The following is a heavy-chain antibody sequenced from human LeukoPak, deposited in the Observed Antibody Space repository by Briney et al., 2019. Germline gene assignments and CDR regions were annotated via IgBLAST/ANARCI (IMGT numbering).Heavy chain of an antibody. V-gene: IGHV3-33*01. Sequence: PGRSLRLSCAASGFTFSSYGMHWVRQAPGKGLEWVAVIWYDGSNKYYADSVKGRFTISRDNSKNTLYLQMNSLRAEDAAVYYCARETDDSSGFVREYYFDYWGQGTLVTVSS. CDR2: IWYDGSNK. CDR1: GFTFSSYG. J-gene: IGHJ4*02. CDR3: ARETDDSSGFVREYYFDY. D-gene: IGHD3-22*01.